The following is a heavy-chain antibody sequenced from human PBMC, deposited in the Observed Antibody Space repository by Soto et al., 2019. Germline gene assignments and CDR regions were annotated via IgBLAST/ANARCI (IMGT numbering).Heavy chain of an antibody. CDR3: ARARKYYSDTGPYSPLGWFDP. J-gene: IGHJ5*02. Sequence: ASVKVSCKASGYTFTSYYMHWVRQAPGQGLEWMGMIKPTGGSTSYAQKFQGRVTMTRDISASTAYMDLRSLRSEDTAVYYCARARKYYSDTGPYSPLGWFDPWGQGTLVTVSS. CDR2: IKPTGGST. CDR1: GYTFTSYY. D-gene: IGHD3-22*01. V-gene: IGHV1-46*01.